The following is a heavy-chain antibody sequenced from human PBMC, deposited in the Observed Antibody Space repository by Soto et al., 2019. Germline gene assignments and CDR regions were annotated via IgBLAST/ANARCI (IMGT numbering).Heavy chain of an antibody. V-gene: IGHV4-59*11. CDR3: ARSSMVRVDYFDF. Sequence: SETLSLTCSVSGDSLKNHYWAWIRHSPGKGLEWIGNIYDSGSTNYSPALKSRVSMSVDTSKNLFSLKMNSVTAADTAVYYCARSSMVRVDYFDFWGQGTVVT. D-gene: IGHD3-10*01. CDR1: GDSLKNHY. CDR2: IYDSGST. J-gene: IGHJ4*02.